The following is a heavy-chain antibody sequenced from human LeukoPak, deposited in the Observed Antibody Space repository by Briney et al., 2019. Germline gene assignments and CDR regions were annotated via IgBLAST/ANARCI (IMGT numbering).Heavy chain of an antibody. CDR3: ASGGRGYYDSSGYYPGY. D-gene: IGHD3-22*01. J-gene: IGHJ4*02. Sequence: GGSLRLSCAASGFTFSSYWMSWVRQAPGKGLEWVANIKQDGSEKYYVDSVKGRFTISRDNAKNSLYLQMNSLRAEDTAVYYCASGGRGYYDSSGYYPGYWGQGTLVTVSS. CDR1: GFTFSSYW. V-gene: IGHV3-7*01. CDR2: IKQDGSEK.